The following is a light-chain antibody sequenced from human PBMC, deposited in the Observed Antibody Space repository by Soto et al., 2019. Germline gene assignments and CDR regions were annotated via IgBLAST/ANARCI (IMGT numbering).Light chain of an antibody. CDR3: QQSYSTPLYT. CDR2: AAS. Sequence: DIQMTQSPSSLYASVGDRVTITCRASQSISSYLNWYQQKPGKAPKLLIYAASSLQSGVPSRLSGSGSGTDFTLTISSLQPEDFATYYCQQSYSTPLYTFGQGTKLEIK. CDR1: QSISSY. V-gene: IGKV1-39*01. J-gene: IGKJ2*01.